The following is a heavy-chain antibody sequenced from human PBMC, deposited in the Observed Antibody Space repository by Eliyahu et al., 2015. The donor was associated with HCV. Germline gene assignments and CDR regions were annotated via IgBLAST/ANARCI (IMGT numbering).Heavy chain of an antibody. CDR1: GGSISXXSYX. V-gene: IGHV4-39*01. D-gene: IGHD3-16*02. J-gene: IGHJ4*02. CDR2: IYYSGST. Sequence: QLQLQESGPGLVKPSETLSXICTVSGGSISXXSYXWXWIRQPPGKGLEWIGNIYYSGSTYYNPSLKSRVTISVDTSKNQFSLKLSSVTAADTAVYYCARHERSLIMITFGGVIAPFDSWGQGTLVTVSS. CDR3: ARHERSLIMITFGGVIAPFDS.